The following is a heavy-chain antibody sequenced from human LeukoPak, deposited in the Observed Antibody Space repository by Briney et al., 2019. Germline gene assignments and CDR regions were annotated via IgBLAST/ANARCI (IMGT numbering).Heavy chain of an antibody. D-gene: IGHD1-26*01. CDR3: ARSKVGATTRLDY. V-gene: IGHV3-23*01. J-gene: IGHJ4*02. Sequence: PGGSLRLSCAASGFTFSSYAMNWVRQAPGKGLEWVSAISGSGGSTYYADSVKGRFTISRDNSKNTLYLQMNSLRAEDTAVYYCARSKVGATTRLDYWGQGTLVTVSS. CDR1: GFTFSSYA. CDR2: ISGSGGST.